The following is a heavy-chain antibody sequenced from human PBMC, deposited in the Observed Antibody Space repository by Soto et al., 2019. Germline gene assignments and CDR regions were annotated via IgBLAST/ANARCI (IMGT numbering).Heavy chain of an antibody. V-gene: IGHV3-43*01. D-gene: IGHD1-26*01. J-gene: IGHJ4*02. Sequence: GGSLRLSCAASGFTFDDYTMHWVRQAPGKGLEWVSLISWDGGSTYYADSVKGRFTISRDNSKNSLYLQMNSLRTEDTALYYCAKGLSPSGSYDYWGQGTLVTVSS. CDR2: ISWDGGST. CDR3: AKGLSPSGSYDY. CDR1: GFTFDDYT.